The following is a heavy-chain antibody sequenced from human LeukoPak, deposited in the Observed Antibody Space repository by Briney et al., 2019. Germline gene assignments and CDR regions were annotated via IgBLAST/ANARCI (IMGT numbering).Heavy chain of an antibody. CDR3: ARVARQLRYFDWSRAPYDY. J-gene: IGHJ4*02. CDR1: GYTFTSYG. V-gene: IGHV1-18*01. Sequence: ASVKVSCKASGYTFTSYGISWVRQAPGQGLEWMGWISAYNGNTNYAQKLQGRVTMTTDTSTSKAYMELRSLRSDDTAVYYCARVARQLRYFDWSRAPYDYWGQGTLVTVSS. CDR2: ISAYNGNT. D-gene: IGHD3-9*01.